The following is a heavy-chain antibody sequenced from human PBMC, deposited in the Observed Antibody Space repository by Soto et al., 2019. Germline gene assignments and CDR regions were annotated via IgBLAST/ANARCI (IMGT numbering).Heavy chain of an antibody. J-gene: IGHJ6*02. Sequence: QVDLVQSGAEVKKPGASVTISCKASGSAITRYYIHWVRQAPGRGLEWMGIINPRGGSASYAQKFQDRVTIDKDTSTGTVYMDLRSLRTEDTAVYYCARDTSGWSLNGLDVWGQGTTVNVSS. CDR1: GSAITRYY. CDR2: INPRGGSA. V-gene: IGHV1-46*01. D-gene: IGHD6-19*01. CDR3: ARDTSGWSLNGLDV.